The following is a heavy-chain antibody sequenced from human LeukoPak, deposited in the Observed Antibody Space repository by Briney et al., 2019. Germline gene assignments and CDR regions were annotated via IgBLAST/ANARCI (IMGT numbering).Heavy chain of an antibody. D-gene: IGHD1-26*01. CDR2: ISGRSSTI. Sequence: GGSLRLSCAASAFTFSDYSMNWVRQAQGKGPEWVSYISGRSSTIYYADSVKGRFTISRDNAKNSMYLQMNSLRAEDTAVYYCARDRIKSGSYYFDYWGQGTLVTVSS. J-gene: IGHJ4*02. CDR1: AFTFSDYS. V-gene: IGHV3-48*01. CDR3: ARDRIKSGSYYFDY.